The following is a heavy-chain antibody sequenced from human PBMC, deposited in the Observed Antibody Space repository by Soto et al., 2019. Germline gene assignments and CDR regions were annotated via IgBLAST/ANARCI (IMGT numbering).Heavy chain of an antibody. J-gene: IGHJ2*01. Sequence: SETLCRTSLVSGVSLRFSKFYWVWLLPPPGKGLEWIGTIYYGGSTFYNPSLKSRVTISVDTSKNQFSLNLTSVTAADTAVYYCARPDSADYGRRGGDSRYFDLWGRGNLVTVSS. CDR2: IYYGGST. CDR3: ARPDSADYGRRGGDSRYFDL. D-gene: IGHD4-17*01. CDR1: GVSLRFSKFY. V-gene: IGHV4-39*01.